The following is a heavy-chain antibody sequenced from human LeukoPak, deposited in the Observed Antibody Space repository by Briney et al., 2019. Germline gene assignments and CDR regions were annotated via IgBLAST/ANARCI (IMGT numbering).Heavy chain of an antibody. V-gene: IGHV3-23*01. Sequence: PGGSLRLSCAASAFTFSSYAMSWVRQAPGKVLEWVSAISGSGRSTFYADSVKGRFTISRDNSKNTLYLQMNSLRAEDTAVYYCAKERWVAVAVIDYWGQGTLVTVSS. D-gene: IGHD6-19*01. CDR3: AKERWVAVAVIDY. CDR2: ISGSGRST. CDR1: AFTFSSYA. J-gene: IGHJ4*02.